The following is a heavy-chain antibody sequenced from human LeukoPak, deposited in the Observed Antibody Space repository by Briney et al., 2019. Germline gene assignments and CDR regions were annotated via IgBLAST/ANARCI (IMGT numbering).Heavy chain of an antibody. CDR1: GGSISSGSYY. V-gene: IGHV4-39*07. CDR2: IYYSGST. Sequence: SETLSLTCTVSGGSISSGSYYWGWIRQPPGKGLEWIGSIYYSGSTYYKPSLKSRITISVDTSKNQSSLKLSSVTAADTAVYYCARDKTFEVVNYFDYWGQGTLVTVSS. CDR3: ARDKTFEVVNYFDY. J-gene: IGHJ4*02. D-gene: IGHD3-3*01.